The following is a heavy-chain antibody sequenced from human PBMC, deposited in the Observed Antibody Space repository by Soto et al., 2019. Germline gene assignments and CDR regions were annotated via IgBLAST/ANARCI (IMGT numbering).Heavy chain of an antibody. V-gene: IGHV4-59*01. J-gene: IGHJ4*02. D-gene: IGHD3-22*01. CDR1: GGSIGSYY. CDR3: AFSSALYYFDY. CDR2: IYYSGST. Sequence: SETLSLTCTVSGGSIGSYYWSWIRQPPGKGLEWIGYIYYSGSTNYNPSLKSRVTISVDTSKNQFSLKLSSVTAADTAVYYCAFSSALYYFDYWGQGTLVTVS.